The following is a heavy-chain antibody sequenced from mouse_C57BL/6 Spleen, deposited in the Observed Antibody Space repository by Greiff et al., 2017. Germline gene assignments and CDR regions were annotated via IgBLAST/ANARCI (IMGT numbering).Heavy chain of an antibody. CDR2: INPSTGGT. V-gene: IGHV1-42*01. CDR3: ARKTGYFDY. Sequence: EVQLQESGPELVKPGASVKISCKASGYSFTGYYMNWVKQSPEKSLEWIGEINPSTGGTTYNQKFKAKATLTVDKSSSTAYMQLKSLTSEDSAVYYCARKTGYFDYWGQGTTLTVSS. CDR1: GYSFTGYY. J-gene: IGHJ2*01. D-gene: IGHD4-1*01.